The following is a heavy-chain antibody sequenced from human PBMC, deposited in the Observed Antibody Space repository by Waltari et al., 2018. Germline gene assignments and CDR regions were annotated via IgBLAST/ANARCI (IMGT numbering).Heavy chain of an antibody. CDR3: ARGPKYYDYVWGSYRLNWFDP. J-gene: IGHJ5*02. V-gene: IGHV4-34*01. Sequence: QVQLQQWGAGLLKTSETLSLTCAVYGGSFSGYYWSWIRQPPGQGREWIGEINHSGSTNYNPSLKSRVTISVDTSKNQFSLKLSSVTAADTAVYYGARGPKYYDYVWGSYRLNWFDPWGQGTLVTVSS. CDR1: GGSFSGYY. CDR2: INHSGST. D-gene: IGHD3-16*02.